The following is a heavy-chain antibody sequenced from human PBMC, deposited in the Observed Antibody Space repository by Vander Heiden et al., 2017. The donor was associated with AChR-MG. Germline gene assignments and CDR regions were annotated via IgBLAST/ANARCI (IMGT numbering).Heavy chain of an antibody. D-gene: IGHD2-21*02. Sequence: QVQLQESGPGLVKPSETLSLTCTVSGGSISTYYWSWIRQPAGKGLGWIGRIYTSGSTNYNPSLKSRVTMSVDTSKNQFSLKLSSVTAADTAVYYCARDPGDCGGDCYYFDYWGQGTLVTVSS. CDR2: IYTSGST. J-gene: IGHJ4*02. CDR3: ARDPGDCGGDCYYFDY. CDR1: GGSISTYY. V-gene: IGHV4-4*07.